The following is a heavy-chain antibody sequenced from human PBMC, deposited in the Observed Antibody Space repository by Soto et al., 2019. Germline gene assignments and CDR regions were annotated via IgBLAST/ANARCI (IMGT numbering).Heavy chain of an antibody. V-gene: IGHV4-61*01. J-gene: IGHJ4*02. Sequence: SETLSLTCTVSGGSVSSGSYYWSWIRQPPGKGLEWIGYIYYSGSTNYNPSLKSRVTISVDTSKNQFSLKLSFVTAADTAMYYCARLGYCSGGNCYKDLPFDYWGQGTLVTVSS. CDR1: GGSVSSGSYY. CDR2: IYYSGST. CDR3: ARLGYCSGGNCYKDLPFDY. D-gene: IGHD2-15*01.